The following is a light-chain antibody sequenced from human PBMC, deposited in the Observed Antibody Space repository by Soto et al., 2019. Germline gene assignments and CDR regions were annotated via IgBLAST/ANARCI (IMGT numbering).Light chain of an antibody. J-gene: IGKJ1*01. Sequence: EIVLTQSPATLSVSPGERATLRCRASQSVSSNLAWYQQKPGQAPRHLIYGASTRATGIPARFSGSGSGTEFTLTISSLPPDDFATYYCQQYNTYWTFGQGTKVDIK. CDR2: GAS. CDR3: QQYNTYWT. CDR1: QSVSSN. V-gene: IGKV3-15*01.